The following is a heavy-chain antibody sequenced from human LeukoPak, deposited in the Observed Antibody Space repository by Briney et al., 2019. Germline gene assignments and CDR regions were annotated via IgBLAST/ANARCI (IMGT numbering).Heavy chain of an antibody. CDR3: AGGGDSGGYYYPMFDY. CDR2: IYYSGST. V-gene: IGHV4-59*01. D-gene: IGHD3-22*01. CDR1: GGSISSYY. Sequence: SETLSRTCTVSGGSISSYYWSWIRQPPGEGLEWIGYIYYSGSTNYNPSLKSRVTISVDTSKNQFSLKLNSVTAADTAVYYCAGGGDSGGYYYPMFDYWGQGTLVTVSS. J-gene: IGHJ4*02.